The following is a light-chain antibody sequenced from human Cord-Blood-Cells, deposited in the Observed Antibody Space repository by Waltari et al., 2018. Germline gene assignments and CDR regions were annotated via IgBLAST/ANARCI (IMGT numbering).Light chain of an antibody. Sequence: YELTQPPSVSESPGQTASITCSGDNLGANYACWYQQKPGQSPVLVIYQDSKRPSGIPERFSGSNAGNTATLTISGTQAMDEADYYCQAWDSSTVVFGGGTKLTVL. V-gene: IGLV3-1*01. CDR3: QAWDSSTVV. J-gene: IGLJ2*01. CDR1: NLGANY. CDR2: QDS.